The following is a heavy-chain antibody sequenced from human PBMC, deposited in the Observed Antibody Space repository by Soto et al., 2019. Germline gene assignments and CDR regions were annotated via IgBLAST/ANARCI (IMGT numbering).Heavy chain of an antibody. CDR2: INPNSGGT. J-gene: IGHJ5*02. CDR3: ARSDIAGDLNWFDP. CDR1: GYTFTGYY. D-gene: IGHD6-13*01. V-gene: IGHV1-2*04. Sequence: ASVKVSCKASGYTFTGYYMHWVRQAPGQGLEWMGWINPNSGGTNYAQKFQGWVTMTRDTSISTAYMELSRLRSDDTAVYYCARSDIAGDLNWFDPWGQGTLVTVSS.